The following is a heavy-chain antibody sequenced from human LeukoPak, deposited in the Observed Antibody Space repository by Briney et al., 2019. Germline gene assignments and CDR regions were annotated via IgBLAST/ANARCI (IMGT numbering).Heavy chain of an antibody. J-gene: IGHJ4*02. CDR1: GFTFSRYA. D-gene: IGHD2-2*01. CDR3: ARGNSGHCSGATCYALDY. CDR2: ISDDFDT. Sequence: PGGSLRHSCAASGFTFSRYAVSYLRHAPGKGLEWGAPISDDFDTYHADSVKGRFTISRANSRNTLYLQMTSLRAEDTAVYYCARGNSGHCSGATCYALDYWGQGTLVTVSS. V-gene: IGHV3-23*01.